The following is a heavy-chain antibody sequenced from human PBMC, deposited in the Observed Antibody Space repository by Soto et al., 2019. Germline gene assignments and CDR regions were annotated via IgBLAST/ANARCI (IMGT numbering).Heavy chain of an antibody. Sequence: SETLSLTCTVSGGSISSYYWSWIRQPPGKGLEWIGYIYYSGSTNYNPSLKSRVTISVDTSKNQFSLKLSSVTAADTAVYYCARVIPANYDFWSGRYNLFDPWGQGSLVTGSS. CDR1: GGSISSYY. CDR2: IYYSGST. J-gene: IGHJ5*02. D-gene: IGHD3-3*01. V-gene: IGHV4-59*01. CDR3: ARVIPANYDFWSGRYNLFDP.